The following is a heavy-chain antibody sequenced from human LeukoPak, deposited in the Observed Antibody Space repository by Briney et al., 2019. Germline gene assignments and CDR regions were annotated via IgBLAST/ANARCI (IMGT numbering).Heavy chain of an antibody. CDR3: ARDYHGSGSLTTFDY. D-gene: IGHD3-10*01. Sequence: SVKVSCKASGGTFSSYAISWVRQAPGQGLEWMGGIIPIFGTANYAQKFQGRVTITADESTSTAYMELSSLRSEDTAVYYCARDYHGSGSLTTFDYWGQGTLVTVSS. CDR2: IIPIFGTA. CDR1: GGTFSSYA. J-gene: IGHJ4*02. V-gene: IGHV1-69*01.